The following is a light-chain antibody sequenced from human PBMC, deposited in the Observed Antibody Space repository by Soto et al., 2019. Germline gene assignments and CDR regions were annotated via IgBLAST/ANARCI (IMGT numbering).Light chain of an antibody. V-gene: IGLV3-1*01. CDR3: QAWAMNTAI. CDR1: NLGNKY. Sequence: SYELTQPPSVSVSPGQTATITCSGDNLGNKYTSWYQQKPGQSPVLVIYQDTKRPSGIPERFSGSNSGSPATLTISWTQATAEADYYCQAWAMNTAIFGGGTPLTVL. CDR2: QDT. J-gene: IGLJ2*01.